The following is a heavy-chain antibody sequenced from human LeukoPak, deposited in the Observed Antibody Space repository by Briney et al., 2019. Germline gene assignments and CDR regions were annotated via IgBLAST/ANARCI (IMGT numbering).Heavy chain of an antibody. V-gene: IGHV3-9*01. CDR2: ISWNSGSI. D-gene: IGHD4-17*01. CDR3: AKGGPVPTSDYYYGMDV. J-gene: IGHJ6*02. Sequence: GGSLRLSCAASGFTFDDYAMDGVRQAPGKGLEGVSGISWNSGSIGYADSVKGRFTISRDNAKNSLYLQMNSLRAQDPALYYCAKGGPVPTSDYYYGMDVWGQGTTVTVSS. CDR1: GFTFDDYA.